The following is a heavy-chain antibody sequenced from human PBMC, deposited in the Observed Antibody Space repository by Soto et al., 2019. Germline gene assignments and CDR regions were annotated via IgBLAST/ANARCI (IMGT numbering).Heavy chain of an antibody. Sequence: QVQLVESGGGVVQPGRSLRLSCAASGFTFSSYGMHWVRQAPGKGLEWVAVISYDGSNKYYADSVKGRFTISRDNSKNTLYLQMNSLRAEDTAVYYCAKDSGRLGFLVDYWGQGTLVTVSS. V-gene: IGHV3-30*18. CDR2: ISYDGSNK. D-gene: IGHD3-10*01. CDR3: AKDSGRLGFLVDY. CDR1: GFTFSSYG. J-gene: IGHJ4*02.